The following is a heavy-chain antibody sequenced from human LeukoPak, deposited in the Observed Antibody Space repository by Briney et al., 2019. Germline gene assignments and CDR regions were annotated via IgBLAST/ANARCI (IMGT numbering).Heavy chain of an antibody. CDR2: IYYSGST. V-gene: IGHV4-39*01. J-gene: IGHJ4*02. CDR1: GGSISSSTYY. Sequence: SETLSLTCTVSGGSISSSTYYWGWIRQPPGKGLEWIGSIYYSGSTYYNPSLKSRVTISVDTSKNQFSLKLSSVTAADTAVYHRARRVVGYDSSLGFDYWGQGTLVTVSS. D-gene: IGHD3-22*01. CDR3: ARRVVGYDSSLGFDY.